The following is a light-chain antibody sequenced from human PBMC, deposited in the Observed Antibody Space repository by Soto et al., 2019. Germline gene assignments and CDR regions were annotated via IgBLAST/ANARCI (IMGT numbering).Light chain of an antibody. CDR2: GAS. Sequence: EIVLTQSPGTLSLSPGERATLSCRASQSVSNSYLAWYQQKPGQAPRLLIYGASSRATGIPDRFSGSGSGTDFTLTISRLEPEDFAVYYCQQCGTSPRTFGQGNKVEIK. J-gene: IGKJ1*01. CDR1: QSVSNSY. V-gene: IGKV3-20*01. CDR3: QQCGTSPRT.